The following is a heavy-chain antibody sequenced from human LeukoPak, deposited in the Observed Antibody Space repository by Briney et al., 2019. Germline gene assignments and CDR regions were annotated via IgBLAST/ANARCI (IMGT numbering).Heavy chain of an antibody. CDR1: GGSVTSYS. V-gene: IGHV4-4*07. Sequence: PSETLSLTCTVSGGSVTSYSWSWIRQPAGKGLEWIGRLYFSGSTNYNPSLKSRITMSVHTSKNQFSLKLTSVTAADTAVYYCARTTGYYNSGWADFDYWGQGTLVTVSS. CDR3: ARTTGYYNSGWADFDY. D-gene: IGHD6-19*01. CDR2: LYFSGST. J-gene: IGHJ4*02.